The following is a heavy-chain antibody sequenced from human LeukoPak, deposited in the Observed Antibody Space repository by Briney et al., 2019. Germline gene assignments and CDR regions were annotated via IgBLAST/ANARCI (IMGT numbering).Heavy chain of an antibody. CDR2: IYYSGSI. Sequence: SETLSLTCTVSGGSISSYYWSWIRQPPGKGPEWIGYIYYSGSINYNPSLKSRVTISVDTSKNQFSLKLTSVTAADTAVYYCARRLDDWGQGTLVTVSS. J-gene: IGHJ4*02. V-gene: IGHV4-59*08. CDR3: ARRLDD. CDR1: GGSISSYY.